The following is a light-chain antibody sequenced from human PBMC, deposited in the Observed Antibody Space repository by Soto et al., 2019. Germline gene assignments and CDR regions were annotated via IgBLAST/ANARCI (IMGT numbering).Light chain of an antibody. CDR1: SSDVGGYNY. Sequence: QSALTQPASVSGSPGQSITISCTGTSSDVGGYNYVSWCQQHPGKAPKLMIYDVSNRPSGVSTRFSGSKSGNTASLTISGVQAEDEADYYCSSYTSSSTLVVFGTGTKLTVL. CDR3: SSYTSSSTLVV. V-gene: IGLV2-14*01. J-gene: IGLJ1*01. CDR2: DVS.